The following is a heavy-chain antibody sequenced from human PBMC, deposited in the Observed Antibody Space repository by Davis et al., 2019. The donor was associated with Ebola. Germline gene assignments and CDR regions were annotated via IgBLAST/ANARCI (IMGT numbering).Heavy chain of an antibody. D-gene: IGHD2-2*01. CDR2: INTDGSFT. Sequence: PGGSLRLSCAASGFSFSSYWMHCVRQAPGKGLVWVSRINTDGSFTDYADSVKGRFTISRDNARNTVSLQMNSLRAEDTALDYCARSSYQPDWWGQGTLVTVSS. CDR1: GFSFSSYW. J-gene: IGHJ4*01. CDR3: ARSSYQPDW. V-gene: IGHV3-74*01.